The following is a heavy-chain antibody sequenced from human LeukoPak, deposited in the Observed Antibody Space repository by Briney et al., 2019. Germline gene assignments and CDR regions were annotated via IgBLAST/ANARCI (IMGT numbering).Heavy chain of an antibody. D-gene: IGHD4-23*01. Sequence: GGSLRLSCAASGFTFSSYAMSWVRQAPGKGLEWVSAITGGGSTYYADSVKGRFTISRDNSKNTLSLQMSSLRAEDTAIYYCAKPYGGNLADGFDIWGQGTMVTVSS. CDR3: AKPYGGNLADGFDI. CDR2: ITGGGST. V-gene: IGHV3-23*01. J-gene: IGHJ3*02. CDR1: GFTFSSYA.